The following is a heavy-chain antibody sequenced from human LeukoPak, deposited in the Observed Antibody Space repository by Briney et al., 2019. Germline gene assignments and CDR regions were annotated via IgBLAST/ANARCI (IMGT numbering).Heavy chain of an antibody. Sequence: PGGSLRLSCVGSGFTISDYWMTWVRQAPGEGLEWLANIKQDGSEKYYVDSVKGRFTISRDNAKNSLYLQINSLRAEDTAVYYCTRTSVVAAGVYWGQGTLVIVSS. CDR1: GFTISDYW. CDR3: TRTSVVAAGVY. J-gene: IGHJ4*02. D-gene: IGHD6-13*01. V-gene: IGHV3-7*01. CDR2: IKQDGSEK.